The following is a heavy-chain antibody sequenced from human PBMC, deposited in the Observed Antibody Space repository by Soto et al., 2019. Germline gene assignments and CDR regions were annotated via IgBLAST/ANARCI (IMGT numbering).Heavy chain of an antibody. CDR2: VNWNGGST. D-gene: IGHD1-26*01. CDR3: VRWASLNSDY. CDR1: GFTFDDYG. Sequence: EVQLVESGGGVLRPGGSLRLSCAASGFTFDDYGMSWARQAPGKGLEWVSGVNWNGGSTGYADSVKGRFTISRDNAKNSLYLQMNSRRAEDTAFYYCVRWASLNSDYWGQGTLVTVSS. J-gene: IGHJ4*02. V-gene: IGHV3-20*04.